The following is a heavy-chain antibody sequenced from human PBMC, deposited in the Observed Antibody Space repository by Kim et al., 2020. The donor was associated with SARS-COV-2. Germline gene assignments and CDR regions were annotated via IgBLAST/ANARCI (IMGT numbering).Heavy chain of an antibody. D-gene: IGHD3-16*01. CDR1: GASINTYY. J-gene: IGHJ6*02. V-gene: IGHV4-59*08. CDR3: ARGGGGSVGYYFYGMDV. CDR2: IYYSGST. Sequence: SETLSLTCTVSGASINTYYLNWIRQPPGKGLEWIGYIYYSGSTDYNPSLKSRVTISVDTSKNQFSLKLTSVTAADTAVYYCARGGGGSVGYYFYGMDVWGQGTTVTVSS.